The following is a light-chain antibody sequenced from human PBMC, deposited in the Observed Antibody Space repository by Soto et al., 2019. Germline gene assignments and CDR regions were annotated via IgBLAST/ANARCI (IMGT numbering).Light chain of an antibody. V-gene: IGKV3-15*01. CDR1: QSFSSN. Sequence: DIVMTQSPATLSVSPGERATLSCRASQSFSSNLAWYQQKPGQSPRLLIYEASARATGIPARFSGSGSGTEFTLTISSLQSGDFAVYYCQQYNDWPRTFGQGTKVDIK. CDR2: EAS. J-gene: IGKJ1*01. CDR3: QQYNDWPRT.